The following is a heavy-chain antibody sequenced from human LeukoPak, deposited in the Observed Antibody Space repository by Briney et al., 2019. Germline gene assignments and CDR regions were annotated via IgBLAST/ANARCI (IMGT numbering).Heavy chain of an antibody. D-gene: IGHD3-10*01. V-gene: IGHV3-21*01. Sequence: GGSLRLSCAASGFTFSSYSMNWVRQAPGKGLEWVSSISSSSSYIYYADSVKGRFTISRGNAKNSLYLQMNSLRAEDTAVYYCARDLGINPYYFDYWSQGTLVTVSS. CDR3: ARDLGINPYYFDY. CDR1: GFTFSSYS. J-gene: IGHJ4*02. CDR2: ISSSSSYI.